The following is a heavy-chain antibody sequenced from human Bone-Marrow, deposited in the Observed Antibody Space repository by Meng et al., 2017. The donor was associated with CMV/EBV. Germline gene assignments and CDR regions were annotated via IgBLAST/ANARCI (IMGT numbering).Heavy chain of an antibody. D-gene: IGHD5/OR15-5a*01. Sequence: GGSLRLSCAASGFTFSGSSMHWVRQASGKGLEWVGRIRTKGHNYATAYAASVKGRFTISRDDSNATLYLQMHSLKTEDKAVYYCVKTLVSTKEGYWGQGTLVTVSS. CDR1: GFTFSGSS. CDR3: VKTLVSTKEGY. J-gene: IGHJ4*02. CDR2: IRTKGHNYAT. V-gene: IGHV3-73*01.